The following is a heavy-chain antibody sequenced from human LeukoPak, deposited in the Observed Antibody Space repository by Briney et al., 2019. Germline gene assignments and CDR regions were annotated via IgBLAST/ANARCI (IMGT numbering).Heavy chain of an antibody. Sequence: GGSLRLSCAASGFTFSSYSMNWVRQAPGKGLEWVSYISSSSSTIYYADSVKGRFTISRDNAKNSLYLQMNSLRAEDAAVYYCAREQGGTSCYIPYWGQGTLVTVSS. CDR3: AREQGGTSCYIPY. D-gene: IGHD2-2*02. J-gene: IGHJ4*02. CDR2: ISSSSSTI. CDR1: GFTFSSYS. V-gene: IGHV3-48*01.